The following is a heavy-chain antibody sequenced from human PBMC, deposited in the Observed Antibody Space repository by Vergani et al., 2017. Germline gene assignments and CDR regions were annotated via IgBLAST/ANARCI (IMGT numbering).Heavy chain of an antibody. CDR1: GGSINSHNYY. CDR2: IHTSGST. CDR3: ARGSRASGYSGPDS. D-gene: IGHD1-26*01. J-gene: IGHJ4*02. V-gene: IGHV4-61*02. Sequence: QVQLHESGPGLLKPSQTLSLTCTVSGGSINSHNYYWSWIRQPSGKGLEWIGRIHTSGSTNSNPSLKSRVTMSEDTSKNQFSLNLTLVTAADTAVYFCARGSRASGYSGPDSWGQGTRVTVSS.